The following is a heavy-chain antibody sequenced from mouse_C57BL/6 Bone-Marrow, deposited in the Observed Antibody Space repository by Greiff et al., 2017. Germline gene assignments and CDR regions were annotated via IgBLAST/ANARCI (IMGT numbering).Heavy chain of an antibody. J-gene: IGHJ3*01. D-gene: IGHD2-3*01. V-gene: IGHV1-59*01. CDR3: ARRGDGYQAWFAY. CDR1: GYTFTSYW. Sequence: QVQLQQPGAELVRPGTSVKLSCKASGYTFTSYWMHWVKQRPGQGLEWIGVIDPSDSYTNYNQKFKGKATLTVDTSSSTAYMQLSSLTSEDSAVYYCARRGDGYQAWFAYWGQGTLVTVSA. CDR2: IDPSDSYT.